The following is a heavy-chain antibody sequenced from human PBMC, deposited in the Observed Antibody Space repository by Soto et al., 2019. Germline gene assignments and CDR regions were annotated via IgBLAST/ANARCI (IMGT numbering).Heavy chain of an antibody. J-gene: IGHJ5*02. CDR2: INAGNGNT. CDR1: GYTFTSYA. D-gene: IGHD3-16*01. Sequence: ASGKVSCKASGYTFTSYAMHWVRQAPGQRLEWMGWINAGNGNTKYSQKFQGRVTMTRDTSTSTAYMELSSLRSEDTAVYYCARSIEYQIFGGNNWLDPWGQGTLVTVSS. V-gene: IGHV1-3*01. CDR3: ARSIEYQIFGGNNWLDP.